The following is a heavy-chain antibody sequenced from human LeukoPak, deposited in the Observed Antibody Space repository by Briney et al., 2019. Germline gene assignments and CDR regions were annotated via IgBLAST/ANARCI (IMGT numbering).Heavy chain of an antibody. CDR3: ARQALWFGEFTHGFDP. V-gene: IGHV4-59*08. CDR2: IYYSGST. CDR1: GGSISSYY. J-gene: IGHJ5*02. D-gene: IGHD3-10*01. Sequence: PSETLSLTCTVSGGSISSYYWSWIRQPPGKGLEWIGYIYYSGSTNYNPSLKSRVTISVDTSKNQFSLKLSSVTAADTAVYYCARQALWFGEFTHGFDPWGQGTLVTVSS.